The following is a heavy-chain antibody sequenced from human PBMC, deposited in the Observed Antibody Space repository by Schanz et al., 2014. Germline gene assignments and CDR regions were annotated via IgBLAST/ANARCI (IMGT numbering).Heavy chain of an antibody. CDR2: ITRDGGST. Sequence: VHLVESGGGVVQPGGSLRLSCAASGFIFRTYGMHWVRQAPGKGLEWVCLITRDGGSTYYADSVQGRFTVSRDNDRSSLFLQMDSLRTEDTALYYCATETKKFFDYWGQGTLVTVSS. V-gene: IGHV3-43*02. CDR3: ATETKKFFDY. J-gene: IGHJ4*02. CDR1: GFIFRTYG.